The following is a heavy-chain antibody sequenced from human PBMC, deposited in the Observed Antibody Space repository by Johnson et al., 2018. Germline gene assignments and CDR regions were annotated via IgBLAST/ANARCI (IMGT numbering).Heavy chain of an antibody. Sequence: VQLVQSGGGLVKPGGSLRLSCAVSGFTFSNAWMYWVRQVPGKGLEWVGRITNKRGGGTADYSAAVNARFTISRDDSKNTLYLQMSSLRTEDTAVYYCTTDWGSGTNYVYAFDIWGQGTMVTVSS. CDR1: GFTFSNAW. D-gene: IGHD1-26*01. J-gene: IGHJ3*02. CDR2: ITNKRGGGTA. CDR3: TTDWGSGTNYVYAFDI. V-gene: IGHV3-15*01.